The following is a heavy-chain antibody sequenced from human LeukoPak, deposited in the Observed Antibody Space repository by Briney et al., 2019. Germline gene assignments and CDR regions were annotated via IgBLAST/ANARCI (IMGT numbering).Heavy chain of an antibody. V-gene: IGHV1-8*01. CDR2: MNPNSGNT. J-gene: IGHJ4*02. CDR1: GYTFTSDD. D-gene: IGHD5-24*01. Sequence: ASVKVSCKASGYTFTSDDINWVRQATGQGLEWMGWMNPNSGNTGYAQKFQGRVTMTRNTSISTAYMELSSLRSEDTAVYYCAREAGEMATIFDYWGQGTLVTVSS. CDR3: AREAGEMATIFDY.